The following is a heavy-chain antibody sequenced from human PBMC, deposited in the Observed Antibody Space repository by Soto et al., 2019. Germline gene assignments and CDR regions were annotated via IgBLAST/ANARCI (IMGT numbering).Heavy chain of an antibody. CDR1: RDAFTSYY. Sequence: ASVKVSCKAPRDAFTSYYINWVRQAPGQGLEWMGWINPNSGGTNYAQKFQGRVTMTRDTSISTAYMELSRLRSDDTAVYYCARDLGYCSGGSCSDSIYYYYGMDVWGQGTTVTVSS. J-gene: IGHJ6*02. V-gene: IGHV1-2*02. D-gene: IGHD2-15*01. CDR2: INPNSGGT. CDR3: ARDLGYCSGGSCSDSIYYYYGMDV.